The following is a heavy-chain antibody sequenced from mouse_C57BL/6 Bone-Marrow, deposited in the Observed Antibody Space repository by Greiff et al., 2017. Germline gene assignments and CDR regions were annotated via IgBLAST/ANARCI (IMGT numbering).Heavy chain of an antibody. Sequence: EVQLVESGGGLVQPGGYLSLSCAASGFTFTDYYMSWVRQPPGKALEWLGFIRNKANGYTTEYSASVKGRFTISRDNSQSILYLQMNALRAEDSATYYCARCYYGSSYWYFDVWGTGTTVTVSS. CDR3: ARCYYGSSYWYFDV. CDR1: GFTFTDYY. V-gene: IGHV7-3*01. CDR2: IRNKANGYTT. D-gene: IGHD1-1*01. J-gene: IGHJ1*03.